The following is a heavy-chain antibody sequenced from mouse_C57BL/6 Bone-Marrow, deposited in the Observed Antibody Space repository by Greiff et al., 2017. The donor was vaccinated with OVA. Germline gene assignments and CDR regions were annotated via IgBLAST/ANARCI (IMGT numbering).Heavy chain of an antibody. CDR2: ISSGGSYT. CDR1: GFTFSSYG. CDR3: ARQGHYDSLYWYFDV. D-gene: IGHD2-4*01. Sequence: EVQRVESGGDLVKPGGSLKLSCAASGFTFSSYGMSWVRQTPDKRLEWVATISSGGSYTYYPDSVKGRFTISRDNAKNTLYLQWSSLKSEDTAMYYCARQGHYDSLYWYFDVWGTGTTVTVSS. J-gene: IGHJ1*03. V-gene: IGHV5-6*01.